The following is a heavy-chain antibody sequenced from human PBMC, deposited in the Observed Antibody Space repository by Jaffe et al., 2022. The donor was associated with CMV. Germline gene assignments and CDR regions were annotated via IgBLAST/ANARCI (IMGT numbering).Heavy chain of an antibody. CDR2: TRDRANSYTT. CDR1: GFTLSDHS. Sequence: EVQLVESGGDLVQPGGSLRLSCAVSGFTLSDHSIDWVRQAPGKGLEWIGRTRDRANSYTTEYAASVKGRFIISRDASKSSLYLQMNSLRTEDTALYYCTALIDDYWGQGTLVTVSS. V-gene: IGHV3-72*01. J-gene: IGHJ4*02. CDR3: TALIDDY.